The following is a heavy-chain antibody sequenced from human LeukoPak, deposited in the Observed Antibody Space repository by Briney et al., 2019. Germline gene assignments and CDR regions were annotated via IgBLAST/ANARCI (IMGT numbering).Heavy chain of an antibody. V-gene: IGHV1-69*13. D-gene: IGHD3-10*01. J-gene: IGHJ4*02. CDR3: ARGTSGTFDY. Sequence: SVKVSCKASGGTFSSYAISWVRQAPGQGLEWMGGIIPIFGTANYAQKFQGRVTITADESTSTAYMELRSLRSDDTAVYYCARGTSGTFDYWGQGTLVIVSS. CDR2: IIPIFGTA. CDR1: GGTFSSYA.